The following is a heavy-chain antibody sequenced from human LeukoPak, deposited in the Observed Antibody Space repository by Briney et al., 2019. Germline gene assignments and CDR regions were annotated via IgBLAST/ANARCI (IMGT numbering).Heavy chain of an antibody. D-gene: IGHD3-22*01. CDR1: GFTLSTYA. Sequence: GGSLRLSCSASGFTLSTYAMHWVRPPPGKGLEYVSATSKNGERTYHADLVKGRFTISRHTSKQTTLLQMSRQRTKDTAMNYGVKLEGEYYYETWGQGRLVTVSS. V-gene: IGHV3-64*03. CDR2: TSKNGERT. CDR3: VKLEGEYYYET. J-gene: IGHJ4*02.